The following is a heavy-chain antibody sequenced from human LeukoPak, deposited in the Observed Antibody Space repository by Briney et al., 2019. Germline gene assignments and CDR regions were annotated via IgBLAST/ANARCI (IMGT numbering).Heavy chain of an antibody. D-gene: IGHD3-3*01. J-gene: IGHJ4*02. V-gene: IGHV3-23*01. CDR2: ISGSGGST. Sequence: GGSLRLSCAASGFTFSSYAMSWVRQAPGKGLEWVSAISGSGGSTYYADSVKGRFTISRDNPKNTLYLQMNSLRAEDTAIYYCAKGSGYYPFGFDYWGQGTLVTVSS. CDR3: AKGSGYYPFGFDY. CDR1: GFTFSSYA.